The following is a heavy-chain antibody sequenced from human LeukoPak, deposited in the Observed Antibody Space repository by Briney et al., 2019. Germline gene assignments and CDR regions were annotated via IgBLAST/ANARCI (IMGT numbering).Heavy chain of an antibody. CDR3: AKDLHDYLGGSYRGYFDS. V-gene: IGHV3-43*02. CDR1: GFTSDYYA. J-gene: IGHJ4*02. Sequence: PGGSLRLSCATSGFTSDYYAMHWVRQIPGKAPEWVSLISGDGGRTKYADSVKGRFTMSRDNNKKSLYLQMNNLRNEDTALYYCAKDLHDYLGGSYRGYFDSWGQGILVTVSS. D-gene: IGHD3-16*02. CDR2: ISGDGGRT.